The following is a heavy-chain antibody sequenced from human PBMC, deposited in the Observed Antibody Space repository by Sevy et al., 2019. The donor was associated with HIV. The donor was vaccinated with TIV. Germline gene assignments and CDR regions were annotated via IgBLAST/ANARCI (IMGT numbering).Heavy chain of an antibody. D-gene: IGHD3-16*01. J-gene: IGHJ4*02. CDR1: GFTFSNYW. V-gene: IGHV3-7*01. Sequence: GGSLRLSCTASGFTFSNYWLNWVRHAPGKGLEWVANMNQDGTERDYVDSVKGRFTISRDNTKTSLFLQMNSLSAEDTGVYYCVREGLGGFSYSLDCWGQGTLVTVSS. CDR2: MNQDGTER. CDR3: VREGLGGFSYSLDC.